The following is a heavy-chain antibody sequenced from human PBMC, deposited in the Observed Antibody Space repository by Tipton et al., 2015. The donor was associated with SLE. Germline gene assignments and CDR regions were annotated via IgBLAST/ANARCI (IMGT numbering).Heavy chain of an antibody. J-gene: IGHJ2*01. CDR3: ARIWGPDWYSDL. V-gene: IGHV3-21*01. CDR1: GFTFSSFS. Sequence: GSLRLSCAASGFTFSSFSMNWVRRAPGKGLEWVSAISSTSDYMYYADSVKGRFTVSRDNAKNSLFLQMNSLRAEDTAVYYCARIWGPDWYSDLWGRRSLLTVSS. CDR2: ISSTSDYM. D-gene: IGHD7-27*01.